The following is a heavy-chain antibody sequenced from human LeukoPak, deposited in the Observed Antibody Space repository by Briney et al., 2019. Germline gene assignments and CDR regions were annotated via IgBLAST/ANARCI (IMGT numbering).Heavy chain of an antibody. CDR2: IYTSGST. CDR1: GGAISSASYY. V-gene: IGHV4-61*02. Sequence: SETLSLTCTVSGGAISSASYYWSWIRQPPGKGLEWIGRIYTSGSTNYNPSLKSRVTISIDTSKNQFSLKLSSVTAADTAVYYCARRYGDYGYGWFDPWGQGTLVTVSS. CDR3: ARRYGDYGYGWFDP. D-gene: IGHD4-17*01. J-gene: IGHJ5*02.